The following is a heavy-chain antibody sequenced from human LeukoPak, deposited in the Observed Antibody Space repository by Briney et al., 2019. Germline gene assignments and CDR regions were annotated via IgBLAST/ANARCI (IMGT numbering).Heavy chain of an antibody. V-gene: IGHV3-30*03. J-gene: IGHJ4*02. D-gene: IGHD4-23*01. Sequence: PGRSLRLSCVASGFTFSNYGMHWVRQAPGKGLESVAVISHDGRFQYHADSAKGRFTISRDNSKNALYLQMNSLRAEDTAMYYCARDIDYGGNRFWDYWGQGALVTVSS. CDR1: GFTFSNYG. CDR3: ARDIDYGGNRFWDY. CDR2: ISHDGRFQ.